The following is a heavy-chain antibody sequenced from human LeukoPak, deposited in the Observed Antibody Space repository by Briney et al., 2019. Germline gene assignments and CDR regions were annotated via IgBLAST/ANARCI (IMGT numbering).Heavy chain of an antibody. CDR2: IYPGDSDT. CDR1: GYSFSNDW. V-gene: IGHV5-51*01. D-gene: IGHD2-15*01. Sequence: GESLKISRKGSGYSFSNDWIGWVRQMPGKGLEWMGIIYPGDSDTRYSPSFQGQVTISADKSISTAYLQWSSLGASDTAMYYCARRGCNGGSCYAYWGQGTLVTVSS. J-gene: IGHJ4*02. CDR3: ARRGCNGGSCYAY.